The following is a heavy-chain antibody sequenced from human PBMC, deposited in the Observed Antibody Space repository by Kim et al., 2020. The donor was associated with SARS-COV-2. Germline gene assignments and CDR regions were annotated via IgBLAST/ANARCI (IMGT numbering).Heavy chain of an antibody. Sequence: ASVKVSCKASLYTFTSYAMNWVRQAPGQGLEWIGWINTNTGNPTYSQGFTGRFVFSLDTSVSTTYLEISSLKAEDTAEYYCARIPSAYCSSTSCYSWFDPWGQGTLVTVSS. J-gene: IGHJ5*02. D-gene: IGHD2-2*02. CDR2: INTNTGNP. CDR3: ARIPSAYCSSTSCYSWFDP. CDR1: LYTFTSYA. V-gene: IGHV7-4-1*02.